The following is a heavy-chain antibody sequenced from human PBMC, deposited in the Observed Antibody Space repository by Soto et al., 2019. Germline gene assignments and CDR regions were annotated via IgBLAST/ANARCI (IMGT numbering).Heavy chain of an antibody. CDR1: GGSISSGGYY. CDR2: IYYSGSI. J-gene: IGHJ4*02. Sequence: SETLSLTCTVSGGSISSGGYYWSWIRQHPGKGLEWIGYIYYSGSIYYNPSLKSRVTISVDTSKNQFSLKLSSVTAADTAVYYCARVGSGYDSFYFDYWGQRTLVTVSS. V-gene: IGHV4-31*03. CDR3: ARVGSGYDSFYFDY. D-gene: IGHD5-12*01.